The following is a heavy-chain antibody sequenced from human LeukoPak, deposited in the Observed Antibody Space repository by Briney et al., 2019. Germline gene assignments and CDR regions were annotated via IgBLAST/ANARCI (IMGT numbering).Heavy chain of an antibody. CDR2: IYTTGRT. CDR3: ARAGYTISSYRFDY. V-gene: IGHV4-4*07. Sequence: SETLSLTCSVSGGSVNSSWWSWIRQPAGKGLEFIGRIYTTGRTNYNPSLKSRVSMSVDTSQNKFSLELRSVTAADTAVYFCARAGYTISSYRFDYGGQGALVTVSS. CDR1: GGSVNSSW. D-gene: IGHD3-16*02. J-gene: IGHJ4*02.